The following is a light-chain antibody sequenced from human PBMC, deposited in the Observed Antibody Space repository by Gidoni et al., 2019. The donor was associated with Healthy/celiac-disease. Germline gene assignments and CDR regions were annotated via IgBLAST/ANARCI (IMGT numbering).Light chain of an antibody. CDR1: QSVSSSY. CDR2: GAS. CDR3: QQYGSSLWT. Sequence: EIVLTRSPGTLSLSPGERATIACRASQSVSSSYLAWYQQKPGQAPMLLIYGASSRATGIPDRFSGCGSGTDFTLTISILEPEDFAVYYCQQYGSSLWTFGQGTKVEIK. J-gene: IGKJ1*01. V-gene: IGKV3-20*01.